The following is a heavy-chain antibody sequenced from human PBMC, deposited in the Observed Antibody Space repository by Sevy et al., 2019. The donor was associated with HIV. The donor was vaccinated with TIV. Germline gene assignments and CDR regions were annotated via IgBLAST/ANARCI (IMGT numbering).Heavy chain of an antibody. D-gene: IGHD2-21*01. CDR3: GGGLSLIVAGAAGYLDY. J-gene: IGHJ4*02. CDR1: GFTFSSFG. Sequence: GGSLRLSCTASGFTFSSFGIHWVRQAPGKGLEWVALMWYDGNNKYYADSVKGRFTISRDSSKNTLYLQMNNLRAEDTAVYYYGGGLSLIVAGAAGYLDYWGQGTLVTVSS. V-gene: IGHV3-33*01. CDR2: MWYDGNNK.